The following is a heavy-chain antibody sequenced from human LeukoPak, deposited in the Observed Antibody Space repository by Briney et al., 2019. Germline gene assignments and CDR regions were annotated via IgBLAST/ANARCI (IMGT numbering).Heavy chain of an antibody. CDR1: GYTFTGYY. Sequence: ASVKVSCKASGYTFTGYYMHWVRQAPGQGLEWMGWINPNSGGTNYAQKFQGRVTMTRDTSISTAYMELSRLRSDDTAVYYCARDGYSSSWYGVGGAFDIWGQGTMVTVSS. D-gene: IGHD6-13*01. V-gene: IGHV1-2*02. CDR2: INPNSGGT. CDR3: ARDGYSSSWYGVGGAFDI. J-gene: IGHJ3*02.